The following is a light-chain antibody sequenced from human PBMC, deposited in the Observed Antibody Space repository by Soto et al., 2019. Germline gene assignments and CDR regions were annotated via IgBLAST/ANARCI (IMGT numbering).Light chain of an antibody. CDR2: RVS. V-gene: IGKV2-30*01. J-gene: IGKJ1*01. CDR1: KSLVYSDGNTH. CDR3: TQGTHWPRT. Sequence: DVVLTQSPLSLPVNFGQPASISCRSSKSLVYSDGNTHLSWFQQRPGQSPRRLIYRVSSRDSGVPDRFSGSGSGTDFTLEISRVEAEDVGIYFCTQGTHWPRTFGQGTKVEVK.